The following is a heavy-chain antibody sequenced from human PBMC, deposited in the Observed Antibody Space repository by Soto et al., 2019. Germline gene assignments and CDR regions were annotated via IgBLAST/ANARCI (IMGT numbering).Heavy chain of an antibody. CDR3: AKPFLWFGELLGWFDP. J-gene: IGHJ5*02. V-gene: IGHV3-23*01. CDR1: GFTFSSYA. CDR2: ISGSGGST. D-gene: IGHD3-10*01. Sequence: VQLLESGGGLVQPGGSLRLSGTASGFTFSSYAMSWVRQAPGKGLEWVSAISGSGGSTYYADSVKGRFTISRDNSKNTLYLQMNSLRAEDTAVYYSAKPFLWFGELLGWFDPWGQGTLVTVSS.